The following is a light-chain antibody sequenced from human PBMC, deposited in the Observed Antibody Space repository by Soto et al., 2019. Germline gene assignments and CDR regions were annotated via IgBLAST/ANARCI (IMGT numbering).Light chain of an antibody. V-gene: IGKV3-15*01. Sequence: VRTQSPATLSMSPGERATLSCRASQSVNSNLAWYQQKPGQAPRLLIYGASTRATGIPARFSGSGSGTEFTLTISSLQSEDFAVYYCQQYNNWPPTFGQGTRLEIK. CDR1: QSVNSN. J-gene: IGKJ5*01. CDR3: QQYNNWPPT. CDR2: GAS.